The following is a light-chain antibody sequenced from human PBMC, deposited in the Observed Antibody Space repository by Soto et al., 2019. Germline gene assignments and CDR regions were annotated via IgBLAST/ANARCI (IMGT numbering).Light chain of an antibody. V-gene: IGKV1-5*03. CDR3: QQFNNYPWT. CDR1: QSISSW. Sequence: DIPMTQSPSTLSASVGDRVTITCRASQSISSWLAWYQQKPGKAPMLLIYKASSLESGVPSRFSGSGSGTEFTLTISILQPDDFATYYCQQFNNYPWTFGQGTRVEIK. CDR2: KAS. J-gene: IGKJ1*01.